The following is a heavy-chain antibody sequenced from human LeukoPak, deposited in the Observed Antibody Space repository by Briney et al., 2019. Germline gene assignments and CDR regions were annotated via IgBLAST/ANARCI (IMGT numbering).Heavy chain of an antibody. CDR1: GYTFTRYG. Sequence: ASVKVSCKASGYTFTRYGINWVRQAPGQGLEWMGRISAYRGDTNYAQKVQGRVTMTTDTSTSTAYMELRSLRSDDTAVYYCARDEALSPSSPNWFDPWGQGTLVTVSS. CDR3: ARDEALSPSSPNWFDP. CDR2: ISAYRGDT. J-gene: IGHJ5*02. V-gene: IGHV1-18*01. D-gene: IGHD2-2*01.